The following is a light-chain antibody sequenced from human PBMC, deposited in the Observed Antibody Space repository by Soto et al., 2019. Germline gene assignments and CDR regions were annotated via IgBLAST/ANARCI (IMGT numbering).Light chain of an antibody. Sequence: DIQMTQSPSTLSASVGDRVTITCRASQSISSWLAWYQQKPGKAHKLLIYKASSLESGVPSRFSGSGSGTEFTLTISSLQPDDFATYYCQQYNSYWRTFGQGTKVEIK. V-gene: IGKV1-5*03. CDR3: QQYNSYWRT. CDR2: KAS. CDR1: QSISSW. J-gene: IGKJ1*01.